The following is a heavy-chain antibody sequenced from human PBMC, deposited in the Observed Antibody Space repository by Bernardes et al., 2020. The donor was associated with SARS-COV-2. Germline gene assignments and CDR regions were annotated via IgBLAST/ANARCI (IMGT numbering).Heavy chain of an antibody. J-gene: IGHJ2*01. CDR3: ARYEKDYYDASGEGNWYLDL. Sequence: SETLSLTCSVSGGSMYSYYWSWIRQPPGKGLEWIGFISYSGTTNYNPSLKSRATVSLDMSKKQFSLTVTSVTAADTAVYYCARYEKDYYDASGEGNWYLDLWGRGTLVTVSS. V-gene: IGHV4-59*01. D-gene: IGHD3-22*01. CDR1: GGSMYSYY. CDR2: ISYSGTT.